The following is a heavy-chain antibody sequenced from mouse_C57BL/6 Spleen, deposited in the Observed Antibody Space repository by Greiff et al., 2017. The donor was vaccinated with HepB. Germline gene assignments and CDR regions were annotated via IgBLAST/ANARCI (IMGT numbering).Heavy chain of an antibody. CDR1: GYTFTSYW. Sequence: VQLQQSGAELAKPGASVKLSCKASGYTFTSYWMHWVKQRPGQGLEWIGYINPSSGYTKYNQKFKDKATLTADKSSSTAYMQLSSLTYEDSAVYYCARLDITTVVARAYWGQGTLVTVSA. J-gene: IGHJ3*01. CDR3: ARLDITTVVARAY. D-gene: IGHD1-1*01. CDR2: INPSSGYT. V-gene: IGHV1-7*01.